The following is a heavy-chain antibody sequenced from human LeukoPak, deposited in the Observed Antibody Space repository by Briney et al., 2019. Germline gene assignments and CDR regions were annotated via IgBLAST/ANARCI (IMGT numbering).Heavy chain of an antibody. V-gene: IGHV4-59*11. J-gene: IGHJ6*03. Sequence: PSETLSLTCTVSGGSISSHYWSWIRQPPGKGLAWIGYIYNSGSTNYNPSLKSRVTISVDTSKNQFSLKLSSVTAADTAVYYCARAPDYYYYMDVWGKGTTVTVSS. CDR3: ARAPDYYYYMDV. CDR1: GGSISSHY. CDR2: IYNSGST.